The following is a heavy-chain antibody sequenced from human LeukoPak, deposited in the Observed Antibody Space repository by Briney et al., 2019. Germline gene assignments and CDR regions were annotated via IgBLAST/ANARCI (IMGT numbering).Heavy chain of an antibody. J-gene: IGHJ4*02. CDR2: ISSSSSYI. D-gene: IGHD6-19*01. V-gene: IGHV3-21*01. CDR3: ARDREVAVAGTDFDY. CDR1: GFTFSSYS. Sequence: GGSLRLSCAASGFTFSSYSMNWVRQAPGKGLEWVSSISSSSSYIYYADSVKGRFTISRDNAKNSLYLQMNSLRAEDTAVYYCARDREVAVAGTDFDYWGQGTLVTVSS.